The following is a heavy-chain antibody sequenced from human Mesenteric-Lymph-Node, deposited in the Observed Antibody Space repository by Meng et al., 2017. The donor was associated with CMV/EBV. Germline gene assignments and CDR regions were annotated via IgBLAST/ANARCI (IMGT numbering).Heavy chain of an antibody. D-gene: IGHD2-2*01. Sequence: LRLSCTVSGGPISSGDYYWSWIRQPPGKGLEWIGYIYYSGSTYYNPSLKSRVTISVDTSKNQFSLKLSSVTAADTAVYDCAKEGGSSSTGLYAFDIWGQGTMVTVSS. CDR1: GGPISSGDYY. CDR3: AKEGGSSSTGLYAFDI. V-gene: IGHV4-30-4*08. CDR2: IYYSGST. J-gene: IGHJ3*02.